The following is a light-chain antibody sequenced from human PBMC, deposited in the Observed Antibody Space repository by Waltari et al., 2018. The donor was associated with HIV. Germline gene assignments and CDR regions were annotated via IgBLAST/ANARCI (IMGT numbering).Light chain of an antibody. J-gene: IGLJ1*01. V-gene: IGLV2-11*01. Sequence: QSALTQPRSVSGSPGQSVTFSCTGSASDVGGYHYVSWYQQHPGKAPKLLIYDVNKRPSGVPDRFSGSKSGNTASLTISGLQTEDEADYYCCSYAGSSYVFGTETKVTVL. CDR1: ASDVGGYHY. CDR2: DVN. CDR3: CSYAGSSYV.